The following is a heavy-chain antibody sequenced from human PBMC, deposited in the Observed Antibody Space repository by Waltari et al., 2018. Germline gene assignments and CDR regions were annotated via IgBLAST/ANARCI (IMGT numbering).Heavy chain of an antibody. V-gene: IGHV3-53*04. D-gene: IGHD3-10*01. Sequence: EVQLVESGGGLVQPGGSLRLSCAASGFTVSRNYMSWVRQAPGKGLGWVSVILGGGTTYYADSVKGRFTITTHNSKNTLFLQMNSLRAEDTAVYYCAKSITMIRGVFYYFDSWGQGTLVTVSS. J-gene: IGHJ4*02. CDR1: GFTVSRNY. CDR2: ILGGGTT. CDR3: AKSITMIRGVFYYFDS.